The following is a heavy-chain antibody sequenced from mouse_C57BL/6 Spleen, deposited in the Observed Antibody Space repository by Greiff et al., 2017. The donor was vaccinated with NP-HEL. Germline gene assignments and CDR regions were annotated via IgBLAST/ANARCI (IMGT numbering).Heavy chain of an antibody. D-gene: IGHD1-1*01. CDR2: IAPANGNT. J-gene: IGHJ2*01. V-gene: IGHV14-3*01. CDR1: GFNIKNTY. CDR3: ALHYYGSLYYFDY. Sequence: VQLQQSVAELVRPWASVKLSCTASGFNIKNTYMHWVKQRPEQGLEWIGRIAPANGNTTYAPKFQGKATITADTSSNTAYLQLSSLTSEDTAIYYCALHYYGSLYYFDYWGQGTTLTVSS.